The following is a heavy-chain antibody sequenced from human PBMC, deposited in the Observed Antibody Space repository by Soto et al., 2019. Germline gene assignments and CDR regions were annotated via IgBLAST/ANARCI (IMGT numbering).Heavy chain of an antibody. CDR2: VKSKTGGGTT. CDR1: GFTFTDAW. V-gene: IGHV3-15*01. D-gene: IGHD3-10*01. CDR3: VTEGSPYGHDAIGF. Sequence: EVQLVESGGDLVKPGGSLRLSCAASGFTFTDAWMNWVRQAPGKGLEWVGRVKSKTGGGTTDYIAPVKGRFTISRDDSRDTLYLQMNSLTTEDTALYYCVTEGSPYGHDAIGFWGQGTLVTVSS. J-gene: IGHJ4*02.